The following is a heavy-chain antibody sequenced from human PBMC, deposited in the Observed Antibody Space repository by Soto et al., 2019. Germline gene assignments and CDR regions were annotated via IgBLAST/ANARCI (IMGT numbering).Heavy chain of an antibody. Sequence: ASVKVSCKAPRDTFTSYYINWVRQAPGQGLEWMGVINPHGGSTAYAQKFKGRVTLTRDTSASTVYMEVSSLQTSDIAMYYCAKSGASGDYPHWGQGTQVTVSS. D-gene: IGHD3-22*01. CDR1: RDTFTSYY. CDR2: INPHGGST. J-gene: IGHJ4*02. V-gene: IGHV1-46*01. CDR3: AKSGASGDYPH.